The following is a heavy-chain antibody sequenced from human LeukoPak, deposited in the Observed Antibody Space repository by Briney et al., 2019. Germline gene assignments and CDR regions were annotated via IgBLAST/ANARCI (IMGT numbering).Heavy chain of an antibody. V-gene: IGHV3-23*01. Sequence: PGGSLRLSCAASGFTFSCYGMSWVRQAPGKGLEWVSAISGSGGSTYYADSVKGRFTISRDNSKNTLYLQMNSLRAEDTAVYYCAKAHPPNYYDSSGYQYYFDYWGQGTLVTVSS. CDR3: AKAHPPNYYDSSGYQYYFDY. J-gene: IGHJ4*02. D-gene: IGHD3-22*01. CDR2: ISGSGGST. CDR1: GFTFSCYG.